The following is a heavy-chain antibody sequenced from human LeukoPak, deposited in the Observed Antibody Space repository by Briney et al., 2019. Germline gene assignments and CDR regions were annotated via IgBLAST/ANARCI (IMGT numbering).Heavy chain of an antibody. J-gene: IGHJ4*02. Sequence: GGSLRLSCAASGFTFSTYAMHWVRQAPGKGLEYVSTILNNGGSTYYADSVKGRFTISRDNSKNTLYLQMGSLRAEDMAVYYCARSEFTGYDFSVFYWGQGTLVTVSS. CDR3: ARSEFTGYDFSVFY. D-gene: IGHD5-12*01. CDR1: GFTFSTYA. CDR2: ILNNGGST. V-gene: IGHV3-64*02.